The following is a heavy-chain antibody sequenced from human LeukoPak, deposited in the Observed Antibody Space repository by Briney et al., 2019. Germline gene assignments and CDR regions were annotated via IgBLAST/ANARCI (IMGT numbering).Heavy chain of an antibody. D-gene: IGHD3-22*01. V-gene: IGHV3-23*01. CDR1: GFTFNNFA. Sequence: GVLRLSCATSGFTFNNFAMTWVRQAPGKGLEWVSGISGSGDNTYYADSVKGRFTISRDNSKNTLYVQVNSLGTEDTAAYYCAKGSYYDSSGSFYFDYWGQGTLVTVSS. CDR2: ISGSGDNT. CDR3: AKGSYYDSSGSFYFDY. J-gene: IGHJ4*02.